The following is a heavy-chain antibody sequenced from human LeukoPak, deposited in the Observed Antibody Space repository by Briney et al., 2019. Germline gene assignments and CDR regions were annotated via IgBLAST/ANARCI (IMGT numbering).Heavy chain of an antibody. Sequence: ASVKVSCKASGYTFTTYGIIWVRQAPGRGLEWMGWISTYNGHTNYAQQFQGRVTMTTDTSTSTAYMELRSLRSDDTAVYYRARRLLEPGMYYFDYWGQGTLVTVSS. CDR2: ISTYNGHT. V-gene: IGHV1-18*01. J-gene: IGHJ4*02. CDR3: ARRLLEPGMYYFDY. D-gene: IGHD1-1*01. CDR1: GYTFTTYG.